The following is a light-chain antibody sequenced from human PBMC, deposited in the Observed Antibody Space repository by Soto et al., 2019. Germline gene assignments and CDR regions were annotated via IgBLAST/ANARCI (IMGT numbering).Light chain of an antibody. CDR3: QSYDSSLSLYV. Sequence: SVLPKAPPSSVAPGQRDSIYFAGSSSNIGASYDVDWYQQLPGTAAKVVIYGSGNRPSGVPDRFSGSKSGTSASLAIAGLQAEDEADYYCQSYDSSLSLYVFGTGAKVTAL. CDR1: SSNIGASYD. CDR2: GSG. V-gene: IGLV1-40*01. J-gene: IGLJ1*01.